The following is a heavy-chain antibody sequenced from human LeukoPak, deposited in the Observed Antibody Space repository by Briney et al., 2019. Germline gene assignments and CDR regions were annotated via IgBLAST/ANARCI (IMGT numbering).Heavy chain of an antibody. CDR3: AREGGGFDY. V-gene: IGHV4-59*01. D-gene: IGHD3-16*01. CDR2: IYYSGST. Sequence: PSETLSLTCTVSGGSISSYYWSCIRQPPGKGLEWIGYIYYSGSTNYNPSLKSRVTISVDTSKNQFSLKLSSVTAADTAVYYCAREGGGFDYWGQGTLVTVSS. CDR1: GGSISSYY. J-gene: IGHJ4*02.